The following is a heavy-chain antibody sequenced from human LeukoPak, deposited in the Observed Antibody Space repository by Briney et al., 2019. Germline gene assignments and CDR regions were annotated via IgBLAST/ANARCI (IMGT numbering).Heavy chain of an antibody. Sequence: PGGSLRLSCAASGFTFSSYSMNWVRQAPGKGLEWVSSISSSSSYIYYADSVKGRFTISRDNAKNSLYLQMNSLRAEDTAVYYCARQPDYYDSSGYEYFDLWGRGTLVTVSS. V-gene: IGHV3-21*01. J-gene: IGHJ2*01. CDR3: ARQPDYYDSSGYEYFDL. D-gene: IGHD3-22*01. CDR2: ISSSSSYI. CDR1: GFTFSSYS.